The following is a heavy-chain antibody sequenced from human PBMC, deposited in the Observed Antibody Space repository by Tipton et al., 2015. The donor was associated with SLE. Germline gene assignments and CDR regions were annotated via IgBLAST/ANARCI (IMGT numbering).Heavy chain of an antibody. V-gene: IGHV3-21*04. D-gene: IGHD4-23*01. CDR3: ARDDGPGIYGGNSPFDY. J-gene: IGHJ4*02. Sequence: SLRLSCAASGFTFSSYSMNWVRQAPGKGLEWVSSISSSSYIYYADSVKGRFTISRDNAKNSLYLQMNSLRAEDTAVYYCARDDGPGIYGGNSPFDYWGQGTLVTVSS. CDR2: ISSSSYI. CDR1: GFTFSSYS.